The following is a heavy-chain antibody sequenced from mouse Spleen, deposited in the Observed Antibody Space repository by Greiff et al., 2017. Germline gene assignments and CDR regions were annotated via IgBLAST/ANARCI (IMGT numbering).Heavy chain of an antibody. CDR1: GYTFTSYD. J-gene: IGHJ3*01. D-gene: IGHD2-10*01. CDR2: IYPRDGST. V-gene: IGHV1-85*01. Sequence: VQLVESGPELVKPGASVKLSCKASGYTFTSYDINWVKQRPGQGLEWIGWIYPRDGSTKYNEKFKGKATLTVDTSSSTAYMELHSLTSEDSAVYFCAREGSYSSFAYWGQGTLVTVSA. CDR3: AREGSYSSFAY.